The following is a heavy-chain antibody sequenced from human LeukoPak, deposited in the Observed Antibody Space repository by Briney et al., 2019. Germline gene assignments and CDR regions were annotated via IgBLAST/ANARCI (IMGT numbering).Heavy chain of an antibody. Sequence: ASVKVSCKASGYTFTSYDIKWVRQATGQGLEWMGWMNPNSGNTGYAQKFQGGVTMTRNTSISTAYMELSSLRSEDTAVYYCAREQSSYDFWSGFYYYYGMDVWGQGTPVTVSS. D-gene: IGHD3-3*01. CDR2: MNPNSGNT. CDR3: AREQSSYDFWSGFYYYYGMDV. J-gene: IGHJ6*02. CDR1: GYTFTSYD. V-gene: IGHV1-8*01.